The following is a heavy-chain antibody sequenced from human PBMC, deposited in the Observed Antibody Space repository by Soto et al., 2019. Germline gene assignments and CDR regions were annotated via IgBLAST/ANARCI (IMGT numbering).Heavy chain of an antibody. V-gene: IGHV3-30*03. Sequence: PGGSLRLSCAASGFTFSSFGVHWVRPAPGKGLEWVAVISYDGIDESYADSVKGRFTISRDNSKNTLYLQMNSLRTEDTAAYYCVRDRNEMATVTLGYWGQGTLVTVSS. D-gene: IGHD1-1*01. CDR1: GFTFSSFG. CDR2: ISYDGIDE. J-gene: IGHJ4*02. CDR3: VRDRNEMATVTLGY.